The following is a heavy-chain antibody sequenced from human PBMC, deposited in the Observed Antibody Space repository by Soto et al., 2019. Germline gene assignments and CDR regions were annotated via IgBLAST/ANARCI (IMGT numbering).Heavy chain of an antibody. CDR3: ARDSLAGYKRRNKADAFDI. CDR2: IYYSGST. Sequence: QVQLQESGPGLVKPSQTLSLTCTVSGGSISSGGYYWSWIRQHPGKGLEWIGYIYYSGSTYYNPSLKSRVTISVDTSKNQFSLKLSSVTAADTAVYYCARDSLAGYKRRNKADAFDIWGQGTMVTVSS. V-gene: IGHV4-31*03. D-gene: IGHD5-12*01. CDR1: GGSISSGGYY. J-gene: IGHJ3*02.